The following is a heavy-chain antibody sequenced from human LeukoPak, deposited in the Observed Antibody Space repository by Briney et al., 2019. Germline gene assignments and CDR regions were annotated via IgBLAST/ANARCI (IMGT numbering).Heavy chain of an antibody. CDR2: IYSGGST. J-gene: IGHJ4*02. Sequence: GGSLRLSCAASGFTVSSNYMSWVRQAPGKGLEWVSVIYSGGSTYYADSVKGRFTISRDNSKNTLYLQMNSLRAEDTAMYYCAREAPYYYDSSGYFDYWGQGTLVTVPS. V-gene: IGHV3-53*01. CDR1: GFTVSSNY. D-gene: IGHD3-22*01. CDR3: AREAPYYYDSSGYFDY.